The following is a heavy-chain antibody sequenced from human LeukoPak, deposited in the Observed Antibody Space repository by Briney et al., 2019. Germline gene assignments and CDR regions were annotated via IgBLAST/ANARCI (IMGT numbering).Heavy chain of an antibody. D-gene: IGHD7-27*01. J-gene: IGHJ4*02. V-gene: IGHV3-30*18. CDR3: AKQSWGSTYYFDY. CDR1: GFTLSSYG. CDR2: ISYDGSNK. Sequence: GRSLRLSCAASGFTLSSYGTHWVRQAPGKGLEWVAVISYDGSNKYYADSVKGRFTISRDNSKNTLYLQMNSLRAEDTAVYYCAKQSWGSTYYFDYWGQGTLVTVSS.